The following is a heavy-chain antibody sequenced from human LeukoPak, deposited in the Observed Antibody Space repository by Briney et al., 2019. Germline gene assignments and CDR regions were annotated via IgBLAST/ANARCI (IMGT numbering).Heavy chain of an antibody. CDR3: ARAYHSSWYLNWFDP. D-gene: IGHD6-13*01. Sequence: SETLSLTCTVSGYSISSGYYWGWIRQPPGKGLEGIGSIYHSGSTYYNPSLKSRVTISLDTSKNQFSLKLSSVTAADTAIYYCARAYHSSWYLNWFDPWGQGTLVTVSS. J-gene: IGHJ5*02. CDR2: IYHSGST. V-gene: IGHV4-38-2*02. CDR1: GYSISSGYY.